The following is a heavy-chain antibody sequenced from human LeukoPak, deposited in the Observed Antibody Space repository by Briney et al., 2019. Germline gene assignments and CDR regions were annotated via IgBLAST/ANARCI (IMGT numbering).Heavy chain of an antibody. D-gene: IGHD3-10*01. CDR3: ARPLEYGSSLD. V-gene: IGHV1-2*02. J-gene: IGHJ4*02. Sequence: ASVKVSCKASGYAFIGYYVHWGRQAPGQGLEWMGWINPNSGGTNYAQKFQGRVTMTRDTSISTAYMELSRLRSDDTAVYYCARPLEYGSSLDWGQGTLVTVSS. CDR2: INPNSGGT. CDR1: GYAFIGYY.